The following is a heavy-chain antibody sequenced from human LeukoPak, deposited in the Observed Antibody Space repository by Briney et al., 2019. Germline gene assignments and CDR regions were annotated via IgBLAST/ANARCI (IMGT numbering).Heavy chain of an antibody. CDR3: AKAIARHYFDY. CDR2: ISSSSSYI. J-gene: IGHJ4*02. Sequence: GGSLRLSCAASGFTFSTYSMNWVRQAPGKGLEWVSSISSSSSYIYYADSVKGRFTISRDNSKNTLYLQMNSLRAEDTAVYYCAKAIARHYFDYWGQGTLVTVSS. V-gene: IGHV3-21*04. CDR1: GFTFSTYS.